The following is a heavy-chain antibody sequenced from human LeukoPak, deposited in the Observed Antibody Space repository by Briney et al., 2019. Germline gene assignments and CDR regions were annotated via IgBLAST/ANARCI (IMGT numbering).Heavy chain of an antibody. D-gene: IGHD3-16*01. J-gene: IGHJ4*02. CDR1: GYTFTGYY. CDR2: INPSSGGT. Sequence: GASVKVSCKASGYTFTGYYMHWGRQAPGQGLEWMGWINPSSGGTNSAQKFQGRVTLTRDTSISTAYMELSSLRSDDTAVYYCARVYYDMISQLDYWGQGTLVTVSS. V-gene: IGHV1-2*02. CDR3: ARVYYDMISQLDY.